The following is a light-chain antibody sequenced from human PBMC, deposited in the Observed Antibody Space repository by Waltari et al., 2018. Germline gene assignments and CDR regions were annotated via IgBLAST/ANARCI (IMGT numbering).Light chain of an antibody. CDR2: DVS. J-gene: IGLJ2*01. CDR1: STDVGSYNY. V-gene: IGLV2-14*03. Sequence: QSALTQPASVSGSPGQSISLSCTGTSTDVGSYNYVSWYQQHPGSAPKLMIYDVSERPSGVSERFSGSKAGNTASLTISGRQAEDEADYYCASYTSGNTLIFGGGTRVTVL. CDR3: ASYTSGNTLI.